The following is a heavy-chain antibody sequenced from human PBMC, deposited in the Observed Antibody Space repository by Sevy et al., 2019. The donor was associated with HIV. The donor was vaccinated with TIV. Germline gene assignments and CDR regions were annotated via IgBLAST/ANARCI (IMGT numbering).Heavy chain of an antibody. CDR2: IYYKGHN. D-gene: IGHD1-26*01. CDR3: AGENAWGRGYS. CDR1: GGSITSLY. J-gene: IGHJ4*02. V-gene: IGHV4-59*08. Sequence: SETLSLTCTVSGGSITSLYWNWIRQPPGKGLEWIANIYYKGHNNYNPSLKSRVTSSLDTSKNQFSLRLSSVTAADTAMYYCAGENAWGRGYSWGQGTLVTVSS.